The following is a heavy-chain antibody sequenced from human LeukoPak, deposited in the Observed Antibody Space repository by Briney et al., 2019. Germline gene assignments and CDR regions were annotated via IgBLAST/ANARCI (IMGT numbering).Heavy chain of an antibody. Sequence: GGSLRLSCAASGFTFSSYSMNWVRQAPGKGLEWVSSISSSSSYIYYADLVKGRFTISRDNAKNSLYLQMNSLRAEDTAVYYCARVEEDHDPNIVVVPAAPGDIWGQGTMVTVSS. J-gene: IGHJ3*02. D-gene: IGHD2-2*01. V-gene: IGHV3-21*01. CDR1: GFTFSSYS. CDR3: ARVEEDHDPNIVVVPAAPGDI. CDR2: ISSSSSYI.